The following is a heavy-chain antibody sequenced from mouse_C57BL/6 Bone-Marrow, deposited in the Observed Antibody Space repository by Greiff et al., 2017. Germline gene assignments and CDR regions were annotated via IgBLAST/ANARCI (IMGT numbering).Heavy chain of an antibody. CDR3: VRGAY. CDR2: IRSKSSNDAT. J-gene: IGHJ3*01. V-gene: IGHV10-3*01. Sequence: EVHLVESGGGLVQPKGSLKLSCAASGFTFNTYAMHWVRLAPGRGLEWVARIRSKSSNDATYYADSVKDRITNSIDDSQSMLYLQMNNLKTEDTAMYYCVRGAYWGQGTLVTVSA. CDR1: GFTFNTYA.